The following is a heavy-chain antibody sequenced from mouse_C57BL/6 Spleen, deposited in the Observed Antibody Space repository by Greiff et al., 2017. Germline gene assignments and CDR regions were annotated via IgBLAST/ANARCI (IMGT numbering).Heavy chain of an antibody. J-gene: IGHJ3*01. V-gene: IGHV5-9*01. CDR2: ISGGGGNT. Sequence: EVQRVESGGGLVKPGGSLKLSCAASGFTFSSYTMSWVRQTPEKRLEWVATISGGGGNTYYPDSVKGRFTISRDNAKNTLYLQMSSLRSEDTALYYCARQTGTYWFAYWGQGTLVTVSA. CDR1: GFTFSSYT. CDR3: ARQTGTYWFAY. D-gene: IGHD4-1*01.